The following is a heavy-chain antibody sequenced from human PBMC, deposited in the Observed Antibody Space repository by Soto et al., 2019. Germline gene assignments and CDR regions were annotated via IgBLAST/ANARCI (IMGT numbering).Heavy chain of an antibody. CDR2: ISASGVST. D-gene: IGHD4-17*01. CDR3: AKVPLRPYYFDY. J-gene: IGHJ4*02. V-gene: IGHV3-23*01. CDR1: GFIFNNYA. Sequence: EVQLLDSGGGLAQPGGSLRVSCAASGFIFNNYAMNWVRQAPGAGLQRVAGISASGVSTYYADSVKGRFIISRDNSKNPLFLQMNRPRAQDTAIDYCAKVPLRPYYFDYWCLGTLVTVSS.